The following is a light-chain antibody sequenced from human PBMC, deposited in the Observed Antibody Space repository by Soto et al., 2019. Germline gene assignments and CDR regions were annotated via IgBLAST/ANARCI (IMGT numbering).Light chain of an antibody. CDR1: SGHSNYA. CDR2: VNSGGSH. CDR3: QTWGTGSAIVV. J-gene: IGLJ7*01. Sequence: QPVLTQSPSASASLGASVKLTCTLSSGHSNYAIAWHQQQPEKGPRYLMKVNSGGSHIKGDGIPDRFSGSSSGAERYLFISSLQSEDEADYYCQTWGTGSAIVVFGGGTQRTVL. V-gene: IGLV4-69*01.